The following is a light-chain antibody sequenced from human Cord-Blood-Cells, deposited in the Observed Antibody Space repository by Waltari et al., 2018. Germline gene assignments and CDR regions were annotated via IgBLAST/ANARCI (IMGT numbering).Light chain of an antibody. Sequence: EIVLTQSPATLSLSPGERATLPCRASQSVSSYLAWYQQKPGQAPRLLIDDASNRATGIPARFSGSGSGTDFTLTISSLEPEDFAVYYCQQRSNWPPVLYSFGQGTKLEIK. CDR1: QSVSSY. J-gene: IGKJ2*03. CDR3: QQRSNWPPVLYS. V-gene: IGKV3-11*01. CDR2: DAS.